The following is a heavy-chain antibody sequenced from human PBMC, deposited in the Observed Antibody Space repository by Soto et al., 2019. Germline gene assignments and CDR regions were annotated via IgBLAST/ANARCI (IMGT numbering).Heavy chain of an antibody. J-gene: IGHJ2*01. CDR2: VYNSGST. D-gene: IGHD5-18*01. CDR1: GSSVSSDYYY. V-gene: IGHV4-61*01. Sequence: QVQLQESGPGLVKPSETLSLTCTVSGSSVSSDYYYWTWVRQPPEKGLEWIGFVYNSGSTNYNPSLKCRVTISVDTTKNQFSLRLSSVTAADTAVYFCARSGFTYGPPGYFELWGRGSLVTVSS. CDR3: ARSGFTYGPPGYFEL.